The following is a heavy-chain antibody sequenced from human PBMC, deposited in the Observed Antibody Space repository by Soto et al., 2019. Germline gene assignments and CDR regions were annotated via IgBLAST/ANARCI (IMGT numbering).Heavy chain of an antibody. D-gene: IGHD3-16*01. J-gene: IGHJ6*02. CDR2: ISAYNANT. V-gene: IGHV1-18*04. Sequence: VASVKVCCNASGDTFTSYGISWVRQAPGQGLEWMGWISAYNANTNYAQHLQGRVTTTTDTSTSTAYMELRSLRSDDTAVNYSVTEDKLPAYGTDVWCQGTTVPV. CDR3: VTEDKLPAYGTDV. CDR1: GDTFTSYG.